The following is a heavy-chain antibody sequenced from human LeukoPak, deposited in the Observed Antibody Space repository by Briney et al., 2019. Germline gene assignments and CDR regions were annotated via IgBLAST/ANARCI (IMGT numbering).Heavy chain of an antibody. CDR1: GGSISPYY. V-gene: IGHV4-59*01. Sequence: SETLSLTCTVSGGSISPYYWSWIRQPPGKGLEWIGYIYYSGSTNYNPSLKSRVTISVDTSKNQFSLKLSSVTAADTAVYYCARNLIAAAGTRYHYYYYMDVWGKGTTVTVSS. J-gene: IGHJ6*03. CDR3: ARNLIAAAGTRYHYYYYMDV. D-gene: IGHD6-13*01. CDR2: IYYSGST.